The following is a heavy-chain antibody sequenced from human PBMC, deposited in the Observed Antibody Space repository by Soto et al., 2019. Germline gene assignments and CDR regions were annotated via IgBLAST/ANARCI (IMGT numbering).Heavy chain of an antibody. CDR2: ISGSGDKT. V-gene: IGHV3-23*01. J-gene: IGHJ4*02. CDR3: AKDRFGIVGPVDY. Sequence: EVQLLESGGDLVQPGGSLRLSCAASGLIFSDYAMSWVRQAPGKGLECVACISGSGDKTFYADSVKGRFTISRDNSKNTVSLHMNSLRVDDTAVYFCAKDRFGIVGPVDYWGPGTLVNVSS. CDR1: GLIFSDYA. D-gene: IGHD1-26*01.